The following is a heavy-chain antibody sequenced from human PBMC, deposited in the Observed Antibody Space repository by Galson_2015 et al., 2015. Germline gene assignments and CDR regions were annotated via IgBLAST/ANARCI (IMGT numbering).Heavy chain of an antibody. CDR3: ARGLGYCSGGSCSTWFDP. D-gene: IGHD2-15*01. J-gene: IGHJ5*02. CDR1: GFTFSSYW. CDR2: INSDGSST. Sequence: SLRLSCAAPGFTFSSYWMHWVRQAPGKGLVWVSRINSDGSSTSYADSVKGRFTISRDNAKNTLYLQMNSLRAEDTAVYYCARGLGYCSGGSCSTWFDPWGQGTLVTVSS. V-gene: IGHV3-74*01.